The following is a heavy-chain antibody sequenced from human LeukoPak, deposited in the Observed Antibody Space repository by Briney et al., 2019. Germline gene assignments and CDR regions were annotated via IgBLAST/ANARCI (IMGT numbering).Heavy chain of an antibody. J-gene: IGHJ3*02. CDR1: GFTVANKY. V-gene: IGHV3-53*01. D-gene: IGHD2-8*02. Sequence: GGSLRLTCAASGFTVANKYMSWVRQAPGKGLEWGSIIYTGGSTFYSDAVRGRFAISRDNSKNTLDLPMNGLRTEHTAVYYCVHPTLAGGFDIWGQGTMVTVSS. CDR2: IYTGGST. CDR3: VHPTLAGGFDI.